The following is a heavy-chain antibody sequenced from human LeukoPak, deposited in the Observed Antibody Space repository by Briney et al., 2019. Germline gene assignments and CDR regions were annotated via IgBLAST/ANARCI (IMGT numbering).Heavy chain of an antibody. J-gene: IGHJ4*02. CDR2: IYSSGSPI. CDR1: GFTLSSYE. CDR3: ARAGSYGSPTKY. Sequence: GEPLRLSCAASGFTLSSYEMNWVRQAPGKGLEWVSYIYSSGSPIYYADSVKGRFTISRDNAKNSLYLQMNSLRAEDTAVYYCARAGSYGSPTKYWSQGALVTVSS. V-gene: IGHV3-48*03. D-gene: IGHD3-10*01.